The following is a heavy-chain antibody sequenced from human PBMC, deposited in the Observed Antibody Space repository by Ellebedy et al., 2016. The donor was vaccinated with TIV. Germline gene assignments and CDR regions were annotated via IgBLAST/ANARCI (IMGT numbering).Heavy chain of an antibody. CDR1: GFTFSSYG. J-gene: IGHJ4*02. V-gene: IGHV4-59*01. CDR2: IYYSGST. D-gene: IGHD6-19*01. CDR3: ARSSGWDRFDY. Sequence: ESLKISCAASGFTFSSYGMHWVRQPPGKGLEWIGYIYYSGSTNYNPSLKSRVTIAVDTSKKQISLKLSSVTAADTAVYYCARSSGWDRFDYWGQGTLVTVSS.